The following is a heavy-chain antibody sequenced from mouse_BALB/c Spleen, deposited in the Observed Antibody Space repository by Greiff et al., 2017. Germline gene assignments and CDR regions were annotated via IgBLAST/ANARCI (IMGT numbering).Heavy chain of an antibody. D-gene: IGHD2-10*02. V-gene: IGHV2-5-1*01. Sequence: QVQLQQSGPSLVQPSQSLSITCTVSGFSLTSYGVHWVRQSPGKGLEWLGVIWRGGSTDYNAAFMSRLSITKDNSKSQVFFKMNSLQADDTAIYYCAKKGGYGNYDYAMDYWGQGTSVTVSS. CDR1: GFSLTSYG. CDR3: AKKGGYGNYDYAMDY. J-gene: IGHJ4*01. CDR2: IWRGGST.